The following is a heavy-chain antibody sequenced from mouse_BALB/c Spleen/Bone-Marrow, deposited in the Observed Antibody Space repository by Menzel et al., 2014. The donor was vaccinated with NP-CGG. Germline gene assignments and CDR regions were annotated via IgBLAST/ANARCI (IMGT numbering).Heavy chain of an antibody. CDR2: ISSGGSST. Sequence: EVMLVESGGDLVKPGGSLKLSCVASGFTFSSYGMSWVRQTPDKRLERVATISSGGSSTYYPASVKGRFTIPRDNAKSTLYLQMSSLNSEDTAMYYCTRRPLQTNSYFDCWGQGTTLTVSS. CDR1: GFTFSSYG. V-gene: IGHV5-6*02. D-gene: IGHD4-1*01. J-gene: IGHJ2*01. CDR3: TRRPLQTNSYFDC.